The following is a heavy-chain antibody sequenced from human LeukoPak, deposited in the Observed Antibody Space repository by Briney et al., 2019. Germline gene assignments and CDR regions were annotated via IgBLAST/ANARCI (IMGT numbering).Heavy chain of an antibody. D-gene: IGHD5-24*01. CDR2: IYYTGSA. V-gene: IGHV4-30-4*01. CDR1: GGSISGGNYS. Sequence: PSETLSLTCTVSGGSISGGNYSWSWIRQLPGKGLEWMGYIYYTGSAYYNPSLKSRLTMSVDTSKNQFSLKLNSVTAADTAVYYCARRDGYNSPLAYWGQGTLVTVSS. CDR3: ARRDGYNSPLAY. J-gene: IGHJ4*02.